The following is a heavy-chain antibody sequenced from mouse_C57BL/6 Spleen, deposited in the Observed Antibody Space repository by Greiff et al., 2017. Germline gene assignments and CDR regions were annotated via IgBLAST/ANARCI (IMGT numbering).Heavy chain of an antibody. D-gene: IGHD2-2*01. Sequence: VQLQQSGAELVRPGASVKLSCTASGFNIKDDYMHWVKPRPEQGLEWIGWIYPENGDTEYASKFQGKATITADTSSNPAYLQLSSLTSEDTAVYYCTTATMVTTAGFAYWGQGTLVTVSA. CDR1: GFNIKDDY. CDR2: IYPENGDT. J-gene: IGHJ3*01. CDR3: TTATMVTTAGFAY. V-gene: IGHV14-4*01.